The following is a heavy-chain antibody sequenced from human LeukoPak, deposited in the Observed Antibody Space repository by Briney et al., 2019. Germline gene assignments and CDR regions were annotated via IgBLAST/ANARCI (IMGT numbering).Heavy chain of an antibody. Sequence: GGSPRLSCAASGFTVSSNYMSWVRQAPGKGLEWVSVIYSGGSTYYADSVKGRFTISRDNSKNTLYLQMNSLRAEDTAVYYCARGPTRYNWNYGAFDIWGQGTMVTVSS. CDR3: ARGPTRYNWNYGAFDI. J-gene: IGHJ3*02. CDR2: IYSGGST. D-gene: IGHD1-7*01. V-gene: IGHV3-66*01. CDR1: GFTVSSNY.